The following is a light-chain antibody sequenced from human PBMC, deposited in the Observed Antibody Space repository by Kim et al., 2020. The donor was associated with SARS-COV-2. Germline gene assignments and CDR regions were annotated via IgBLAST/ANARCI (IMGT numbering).Light chain of an antibody. J-gene: IGKJ4*01. CDR2: DVS. CDR1: QDIRNH. V-gene: IGKV1D-13*01. CDR3: QQFNNFPHT. Sequence: GDRVTITCRTSQDIRNHLAWYQQKPGTPPSLLMYDVSTLEGGVPSRFSGRGSATEFTLTISSLQPEDFATYYCQQFNNFPHTFGGGTKLEI.